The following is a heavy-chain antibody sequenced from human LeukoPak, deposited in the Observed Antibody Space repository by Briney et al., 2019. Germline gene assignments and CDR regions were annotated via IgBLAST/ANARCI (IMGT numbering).Heavy chain of an antibody. D-gene: IGHD2-21*01. CDR3: ARDGCGGDCYSIYYYYMDV. CDR2: ISSSSSTI. V-gene: IGHV3-48*01. CDR1: GFTFSSYS. J-gene: IGHJ6*03. Sequence: GGSLRLSRAASGFTFSSYSMNWVRQAPGKGLEWASYISSSSSTIYYADSVKGRFTISRDNAKNSLYLQMNSLRAEDTAVYYCARDGCGGDCYSIYYYYMDVWGKGTTVTVSS.